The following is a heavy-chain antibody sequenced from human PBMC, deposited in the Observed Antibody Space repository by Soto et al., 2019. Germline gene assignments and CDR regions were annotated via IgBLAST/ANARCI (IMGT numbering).Heavy chain of an antibody. Sequence: LRLSCAASGXTFSTYSMNWVRQAPGKGLEWVSSISSSGTYIHYADSLKGRFTISRDNAKNSLYLQMISLRAEDTAVYYCARDPSDCSSTSCWGYYALDVWGQGTTVTVSS. V-gene: IGHV3-21*01. D-gene: IGHD2-2*01. CDR2: ISSSGTYI. CDR3: ARDPSDCSSTSCWGYYALDV. CDR1: GXTFSTYS. J-gene: IGHJ6*02.